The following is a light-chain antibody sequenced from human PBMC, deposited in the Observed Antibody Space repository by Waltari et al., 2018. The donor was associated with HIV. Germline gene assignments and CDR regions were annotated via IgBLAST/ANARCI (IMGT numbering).Light chain of an antibody. CDR3: CSYAGSYTWL. CDR1: NSDVGGYNS. Sequence: QSALTQPRSVSGSPGQSVTISCIGTNSDVGGYNSVSWYRQPQGEAPKLLIYDVTKRPSGVPDRFSGAKSVNTASLTVSGLQADDEAEYYCCSYAGSYTWLFGGGTKLTVL. CDR2: DVT. V-gene: IGLV2-11*01. J-gene: IGLJ2*01.